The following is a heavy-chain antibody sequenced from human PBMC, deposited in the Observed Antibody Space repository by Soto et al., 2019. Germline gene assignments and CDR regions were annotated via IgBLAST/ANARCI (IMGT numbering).Heavy chain of an antibody. Sequence: GGSLRLSCAASGFTFSSYAMSWVRQAPGKGLEWVSAISGSGGSTYYADSVKGRFTISRDNSKNTLYLQMNSLRAEDTAVYYCAKDHYDILTGYLSRYFDYWGQGTLVTVSS. CDR2: ISGSGGST. CDR1: GFTFSSYA. V-gene: IGHV3-23*01. D-gene: IGHD3-9*01. CDR3: AKDHYDILTGYLSRYFDY. J-gene: IGHJ4*02.